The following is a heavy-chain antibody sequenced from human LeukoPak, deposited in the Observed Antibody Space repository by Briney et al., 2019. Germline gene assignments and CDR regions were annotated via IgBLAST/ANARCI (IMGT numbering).Heavy chain of an antibody. Sequence: GGSLRLSCAASGFTFSSYWMSWVRQAPGKGLEWVAKIKQDGSEKYYGDSVKGRFAISRDNAKNSLYLQVNSLRAEDTAVYYCARDPLTLYDYYMDVWGKGTTVTVSS. J-gene: IGHJ6*03. V-gene: IGHV3-7*01. CDR2: IKQDGSEK. CDR1: GFTFSSYW. D-gene: IGHD3-9*01. CDR3: ARDPLTLYDYYMDV.